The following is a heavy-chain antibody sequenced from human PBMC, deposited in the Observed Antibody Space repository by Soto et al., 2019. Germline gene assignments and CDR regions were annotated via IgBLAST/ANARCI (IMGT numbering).Heavy chain of an antibody. CDR1: GGTFSSYA. CDR3: ARGEYGSGSYYDPYNWLDP. D-gene: IGHD3-10*01. J-gene: IGHJ5*02. CDR2: IIPIFGTA. V-gene: IGHV1-69*13. Sequence: SVKVSCKASGGTFSSYAISWVRQAPGQGLEWMGGIIPIFGTANYAQKFQGRVTITADESTSTAYMELSSLRSEDTAVYYCARGEYGSGSYYDPYNWLDPWGQGTLVTVSS.